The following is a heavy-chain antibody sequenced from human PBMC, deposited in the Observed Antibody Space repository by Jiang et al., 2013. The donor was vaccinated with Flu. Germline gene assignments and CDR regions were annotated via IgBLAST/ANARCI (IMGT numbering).Heavy chain of an antibody. CDR3: ARGQDNHLSYFDQ. V-gene: IGHV4-59*01. CDR1: GGSISSYY. Sequence: SGGSISSYYWSWIRQPPGKGLEWIGYVYYSGNTEPTTPPSRVESPYYVDTSKNQFSLKLGSVTAADTAVYYCARGQDNHLSYFDQWGREPWSPSPQ. CDR2: VYYSGNT. D-gene: IGHD1-14*01. J-gene: IGHJ4*02.